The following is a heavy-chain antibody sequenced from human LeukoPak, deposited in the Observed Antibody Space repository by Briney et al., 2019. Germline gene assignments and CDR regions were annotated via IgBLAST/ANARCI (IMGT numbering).Heavy chain of an antibody. CDR1: WYSFSSYC. J-gene: IGHJ4*02. CDR2: IFPGDSQT. D-gene: IGHD6-19*01. CDR3: ERRVSGGSVFYY. Sequence: GAAPKIFRCSSWYSFSSYCYGREPQMPGEGLGLMGIIFPGDSQTRYSPSFQGQVTISTDKSISTASLQGSSLKASDTAMYYCERRVSGGSVFYYWGEGNLVTVSS. V-gene: IGHV5-51*01.